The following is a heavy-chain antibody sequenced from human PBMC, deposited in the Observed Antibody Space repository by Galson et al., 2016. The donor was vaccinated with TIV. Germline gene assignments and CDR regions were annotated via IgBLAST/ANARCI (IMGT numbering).Heavy chain of an antibody. D-gene: IGHD5-18*01. CDR1: GGTFSSFV. J-gene: IGHJ6*02. Sequence: SVKVSCKASGGTFSSFVVTWVRQAPGQGLEWMGGIIPLFSTANYAQKFQGRVTLTADESTSTAYMELSSLRSEDTAIYYCAKDRNTAMDTYYWYYGMDVWGQGTTVTVSS. CDR3: AKDRNTAMDTYYWYYGMDV. CDR2: IIPLFSTA. V-gene: IGHV1-69*13.